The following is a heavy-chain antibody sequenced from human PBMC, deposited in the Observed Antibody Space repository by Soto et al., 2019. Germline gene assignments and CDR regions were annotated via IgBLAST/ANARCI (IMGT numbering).Heavy chain of an antibody. V-gene: IGHV1-24*01. CDR1: GYTLTELS. CDR3: APIDSSSSKGLYWFDP. J-gene: IGHJ5*02. Sequence: QVQLVQSGAEVKKPGASVKVSCKVSGYTLTELSMHWERQAPGKGLEWMGGFDPEDGETIYAQQFKRRVNMNEDTSNDTAYMELSSLRSEDTAVYYCAPIDSSSSKGLYWFDPWGQGTLVTVSS. D-gene: IGHD6-6*01. CDR2: FDPEDGET.